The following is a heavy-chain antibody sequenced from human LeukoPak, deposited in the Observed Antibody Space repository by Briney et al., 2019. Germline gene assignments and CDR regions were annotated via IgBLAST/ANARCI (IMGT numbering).Heavy chain of an antibody. CDR2: IYYSGST. CDR3: AGHSITIFGVASNWFDP. D-gene: IGHD3-3*01. Sequence: PSETLSLTCTVSGGSISSSSYYWGWIRQPPGKGLEWIGSIYYSGSTYYNPSLKSRVTISVDTSKHQFSLKLSSVTAADTAVYYCAGHSITIFGVASNWFDPWGQGTLVTVSS. CDR1: GGSISSSSYY. V-gene: IGHV4-39*01. J-gene: IGHJ5*02.